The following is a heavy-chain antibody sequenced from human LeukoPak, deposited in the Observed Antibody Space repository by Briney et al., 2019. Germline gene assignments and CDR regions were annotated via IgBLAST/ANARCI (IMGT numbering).Heavy chain of an antibody. CDR2: IRSSSSYI. D-gene: IGHD3-22*01. Sequence: NPGGSLRLSCAASGFTVSSNYMSWVRQAPGKGLEWVSSIRSSSSYIYYADSVKGRFTISRDNAKNSLYLQMNSLRAEDTAVYYCARKVITTSDYYGMDVWGQGTTVTVSS. V-gene: IGHV3-21*01. CDR1: GFTVSSNY. CDR3: ARKVITTSDYYGMDV. J-gene: IGHJ6*02.